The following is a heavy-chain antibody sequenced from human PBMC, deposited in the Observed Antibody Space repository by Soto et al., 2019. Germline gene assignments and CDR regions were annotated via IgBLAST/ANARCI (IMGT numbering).Heavy chain of an antibody. CDR3: ARIEMATISTAAFDI. J-gene: IGHJ3*02. CDR2: IYPGDSDT. D-gene: IGHD5-12*01. V-gene: IGHV5-51*01. CDR1: GYSFTSYW. Sequence: GESLKISCKGSGYSFTSYWIGWVRQMPGKGLEWMGIIYPGDSDTRYSPSFQGQVTTSADKSISTAYLQWSSLKASDTAMYYCARIEMATISTAAFDIWGQGTMVTVSS.